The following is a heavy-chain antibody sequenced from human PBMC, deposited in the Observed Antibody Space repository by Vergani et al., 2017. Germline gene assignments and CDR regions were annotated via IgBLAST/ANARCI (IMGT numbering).Heavy chain of an antibody. Sequence: EVQLVESGGGLVQPGGSLRLSCAASGFTFSSYWMSWVRQAPGKGLEWVANIKQDGSEKYYVDSVKGRFTISRDNAKNSLYLQMNSLRAEDTAVYYCAIYSPTYYYDNGMDVWGQGTTVTVSS. CDR1: GFTFSSYW. V-gene: IGHV3-7*01. D-gene: IGHD3-22*01. J-gene: IGHJ6*02. CDR2: IKQDGSEK. CDR3: AIYSPTYYYDNGMDV.